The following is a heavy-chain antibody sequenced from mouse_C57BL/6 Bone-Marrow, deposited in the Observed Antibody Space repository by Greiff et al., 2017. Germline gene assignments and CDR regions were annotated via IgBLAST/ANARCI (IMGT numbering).Heavy chain of an antibody. V-gene: IGHV5-9*01. CDR2: ISGGGGNT. CDR3: ASSTVLPWYFDV. D-gene: IGHD1-1*01. CDR1: GFTFSSYT. Sequence: EVMLVESGGGLVKPGGSLKLSCAASGFTFSSYTMSWVRQTPEKRLEWVATISGGGGNTYYPDSVKGRFTISRDNAKNTLYLQMSSLRSEDTAFYYCASSTVLPWYFDVWGTGTTVTVSS. J-gene: IGHJ1*03.